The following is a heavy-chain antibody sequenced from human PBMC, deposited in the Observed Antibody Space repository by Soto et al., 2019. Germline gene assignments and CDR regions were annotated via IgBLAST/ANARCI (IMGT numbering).Heavy chain of an antibody. J-gene: IGHJ6*02. Sequence: QVQLVQSGAEVKKPGSWVKVSCKASGGIFSSYAISWVRQAPGQGLEWMGGIIPIFGTADYAQKFQGRVPITADESTSTAYMGLSSLRSEDTAVYYCASHSGSSPEGRYYYGMDVWGQGTTVTVSS. CDR1: GGIFSSYA. CDR3: ASHSGSSPEGRYYYGMDV. CDR2: IIPIFGTA. D-gene: IGHD1-26*01. V-gene: IGHV1-69*12.